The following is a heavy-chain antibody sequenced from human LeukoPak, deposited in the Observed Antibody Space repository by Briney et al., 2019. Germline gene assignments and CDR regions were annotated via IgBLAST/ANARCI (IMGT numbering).Heavy chain of an antibody. CDR1: GNYW. V-gene: IGHV3-74*01. CDR3: VSFYETY. D-gene: IGHD2-2*01. Sequence: GGSLRLSCAASGNYWMHWVRQAPGKGLVWVSHTNGDGSWTTYADSVKGRFTISKGNAKNTVYLQMNNLRAEDTAVYYCVSFYETYWGRGTLVTVSS. J-gene: IGHJ4*02. CDR2: TNGDGSWT.